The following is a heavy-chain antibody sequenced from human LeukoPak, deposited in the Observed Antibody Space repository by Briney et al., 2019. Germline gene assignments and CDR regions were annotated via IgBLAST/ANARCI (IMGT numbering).Heavy chain of an antibody. Sequence: GRSLRLSCAASGFTFDDYAMHWVRQAPGKGLEWVSGISWNSGSIGYADSVKGRFTISRDNAKNSLYLQMNSLRAEDTALYYCAKDIRGSSSVLDYWGQGTLVTVSS. CDR2: ISWNSGSI. J-gene: IGHJ4*02. CDR3: AKDIRGSSSVLDY. CDR1: GFTFDDYA. D-gene: IGHD6-6*01. V-gene: IGHV3-9*01.